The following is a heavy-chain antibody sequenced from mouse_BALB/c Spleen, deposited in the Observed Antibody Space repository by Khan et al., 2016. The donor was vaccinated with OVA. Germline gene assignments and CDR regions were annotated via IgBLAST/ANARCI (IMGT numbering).Heavy chain of an antibody. CDR1: GFSLTAYG. Sequence: VQLVESGPGLVAPSQNLSITCTVSGFSLTAYGVNWVRQSPGKGLEWLGMIRGDGSTDYNSALKSRLSISKDNSQSQVFLKMNSLQTDDTARYYCARELRLGGFAYWGQGTLVTVSA. J-gene: IGHJ3*01. V-gene: IGHV2-6-7*01. CDR3: ARELRLGGFAY. D-gene: IGHD1-2*01. CDR2: IRGDGST.